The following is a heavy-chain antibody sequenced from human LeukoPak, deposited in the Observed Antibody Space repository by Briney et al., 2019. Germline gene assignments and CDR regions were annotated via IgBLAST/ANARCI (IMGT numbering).Heavy chain of an antibody. Sequence: GGSLRLSCAASGFTFSTYAMNWVRQAPGKGLEWVSAISGSGGSTYYADSVKGRFTISRDNSKNTLYLQMNSLRAEDTAVYYCAKVAVAGSYYYYGMDVWGQGTTVTVSS. J-gene: IGHJ6*02. CDR2: ISGSGGST. CDR3: AKVAVAGSYYYYGMDV. CDR1: GFTFSTYA. V-gene: IGHV3-23*01. D-gene: IGHD3-10*01.